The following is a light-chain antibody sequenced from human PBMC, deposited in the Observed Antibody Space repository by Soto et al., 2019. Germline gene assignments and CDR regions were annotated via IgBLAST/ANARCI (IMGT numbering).Light chain of an antibody. V-gene: IGKV3-20*01. CDR3: QQYGSSLEFT. J-gene: IGKJ3*01. CDR1: QSVSSSY. Sequence: EIVLTQSPGTLSLSPGERATLSCRASQSVSSSYLAWYQQKPGQAPRLLIYGASSRATGIPDRFSGSGSGTDFTLTISRLETEDFAVYYCQQYGSSLEFTFGPGTKVDIK. CDR2: GAS.